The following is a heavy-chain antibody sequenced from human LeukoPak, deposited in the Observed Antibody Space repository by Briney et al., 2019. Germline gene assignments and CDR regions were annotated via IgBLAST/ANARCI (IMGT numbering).Heavy chain of an antibody. CDR2: INHSGST. CDR1: GGSFSGYY. Sequence: PSETLSLTCAVYGGSFSGYYWSWIRQPPGKGLEWIGEINHSGSTNYNPSLKSRVTISVDTSKNQFSLKLSSVTAADTAVYYYARGGFTIFGVVITNSMDVWGKGTTVTVSS. CDR3: ARGGFTIFGVVITNSMDV. J-gene: IGHJ6*03. D-gene: IGHD3-3*01. V-gene: IGHV4-34*01.